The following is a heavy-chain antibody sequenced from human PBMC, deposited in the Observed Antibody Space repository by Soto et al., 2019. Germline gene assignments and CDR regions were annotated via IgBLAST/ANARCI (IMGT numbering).Heavy chain of an antibody. CDR3: ARDLTGTTFDY. D-gene: IGHD1-7*01. V-gene: IGHV4-59*01. CDR1: GGSIRSNY. J-gene: IGHJ4*02. Sequence: SETLSLTCTVSGGSIRSNYRSWIRQPRGKGLEWIGYIYYSGSTNYNPSLKSRVTISVDTSKNQFSLKLSSVTAADTAVYYCARDLTGTTFDYWGQGTLVTVS. CDR2: IYYSGST.